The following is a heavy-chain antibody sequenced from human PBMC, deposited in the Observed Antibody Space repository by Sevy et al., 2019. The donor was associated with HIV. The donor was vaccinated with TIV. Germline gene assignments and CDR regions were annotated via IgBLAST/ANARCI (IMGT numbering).Heavy chain of an antibody. J-gene: IGHJ4*02. Sequence: GGSLRLSCAGSGFTFSSYWMSWVRQAPGKGLEWVANINQDGSGKNYVDSVKGPFTISRDNAKNSLYLQMNSLRAEDTAVYYCARDPFSKADYWGQGTLVTVSS. CDR3: ARDPFSKADY. V-gene: IGHV3-7*01. D-gene: IGHD4-4*01. CDR1: GFTFSSYW. CDR2: INQDGSGK.